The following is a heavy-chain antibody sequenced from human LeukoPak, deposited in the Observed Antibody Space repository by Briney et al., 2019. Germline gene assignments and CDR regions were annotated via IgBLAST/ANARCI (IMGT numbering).Heavy chain of an antibody. CDR1: GGSISSYY. D-gene: IGHD6-19*01. CDR3: ARGTLYSGWSYYFYY. CDR2: IIYIGTT. Sequence: SETLSLTCTVSGGSISSYYWGWVRQSQGKGLEWIGSIIYIGTTHYNPSLERRVTISVDMSKNHFSLRLISVTAADTAMYYCARGTLYSGWSYYFYYWGQGSQVTVSS. V-gene: IGHV4-39*07. J-gene: IGHJ4*02.